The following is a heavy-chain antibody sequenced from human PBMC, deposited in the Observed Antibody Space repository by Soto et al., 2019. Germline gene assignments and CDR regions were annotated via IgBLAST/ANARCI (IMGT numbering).Heavy chain of an antibody. V-gene: IGHV1-18*01. J-gene: IGHJ4*02. CDR1: GYTFTSYG. D-gene: IGHD2-15*01. CDR3: VVAAQPYYCDY. Sequence: ASVKVSCKASGYTFTSYGISWVRQAPGQGLEWMGWISAYNSNTNYAQKLQGRVTMTTDTSTSTAYMELRSLRSDDTAVYYCVVAAQPYYCDYWGKGTLVTVSS. CDR2: ISAYNSNT.